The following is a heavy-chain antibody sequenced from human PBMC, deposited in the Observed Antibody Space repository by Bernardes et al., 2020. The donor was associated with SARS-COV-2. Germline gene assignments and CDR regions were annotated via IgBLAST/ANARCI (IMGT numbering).Heavy chain of an antibody. CDR3: AIGQLGAKGKYYFDY. V-gene: IGHV3-23*01. D-gene: IGHD1-26*01. Sequence: GSLRLSCAASGFPFSTYAMSWVRQAPGKGLEWVSAISGSGGSTYYADSVKGRFTISRDSSKNTLYLQMNSLRAEDTAVFYCAIGQLGAKGKYYFDYWGQGTLVTVSS. CDR2: ISGSGGST. CDR1: GFPFSTYA. J-gene: IGHJ4*02.